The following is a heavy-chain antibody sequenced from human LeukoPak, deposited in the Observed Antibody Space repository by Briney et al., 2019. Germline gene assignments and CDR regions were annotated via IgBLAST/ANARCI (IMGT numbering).Heavy chain of an antibody. V-gene: IGHV4-61*02. D-gene: IGHD2-8*01. CDR2: IYASGSA. J-gene: IGHJ5*02. CDR1: GGSISSGSYY. CDR3: ARIGVVVMVDNWFDP. Sequence: SETLSLTCTVSGGSISSGSYYWSWIRQPAGKGLEWIGRIYASGSANYNPSLKSRVTISVDTSKNQFSLKLSSVTAADTAVYYCARIGVVVMVDNWFDPWGQGTLVTASS.